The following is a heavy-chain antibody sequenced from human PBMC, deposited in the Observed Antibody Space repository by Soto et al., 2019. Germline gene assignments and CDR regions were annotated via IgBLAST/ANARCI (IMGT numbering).Heavy chain of an antibody. CDR1: PYWSACYW. V-gene: IGHV5-10-1*01. J-gene: IGHJ4*02. Sequence: GASLKISCTASPYWSACYWITWVRQNPGKALEWMGLIDSSDSQTYYSPSFRSHVTISVTKTITTDLVQWSRLRASDTAMYYCPRQIYDWATGTHFQYYLDTWGQGTPVTVSS. CDR3: PRQIYDWATGTHFQYYLDT. CDR2: IDSSDSQT. D-gene: IGHD3-9*01.